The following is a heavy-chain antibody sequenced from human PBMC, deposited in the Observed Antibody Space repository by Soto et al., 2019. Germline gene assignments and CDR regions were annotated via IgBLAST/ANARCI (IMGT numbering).Heavy chain of an antibody. D-gene: IGHD2-15*01. J-gene: IGHJ4*02. CDR3: ARDWDSCSGGSCITV. CDR1: GFTVSSNY. CDR2: IYSGGST. V-gene: IGHV3-66*01. Sequence: EVQLVESGGGLVQPGGSLRLSCAASGFTVSSNYMSWVRQAPGKGLVWVSVIYSGGSTYYADSVKGRFTISRDNSKNTLYLQMNSLRAEDTAVYYCARDWDSCSGGSCITVWGQGTLVTVSS.